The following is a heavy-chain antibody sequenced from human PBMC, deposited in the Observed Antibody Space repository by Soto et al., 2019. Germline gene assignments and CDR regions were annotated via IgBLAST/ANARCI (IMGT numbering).Heavy chain of an antibody. V-gene: IGHV1-8*02. CDR3: ARVWGPAAFDI. J-gene: IGHJ3*02. D-gene: IGHD7-27*01. CDR2: INPNSGNT. Sequence: GGSLILSCAASGFTISSYAMTWVRQATGQGLEWMGWINPNSGNTGYAQKFQGRVTMTRNTSISTAYMEVSSLRSEDTAVYYCARVWGPAAFDIWGQGTKVTVSS. CDR1: GFTISSYA.